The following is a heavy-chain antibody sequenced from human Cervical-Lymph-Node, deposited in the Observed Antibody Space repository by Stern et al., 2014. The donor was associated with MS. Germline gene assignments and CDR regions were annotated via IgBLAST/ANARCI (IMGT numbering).Heavy chain of an antibody. CDR1: VYTFTSYY. D-gene: IGHD6-13*01. V-gene: IGHV1-46*01. Sequence: VQLVESGAEVKKPGASVKVSCKASVYTFTSYYMHLVRQAPGQGLAWMGIISPSGGNTNDAQKFQGRVTMTRDTSTSTVYMELSSLRSEDTAVYYCARGGSSWYLEWFDPWGQGTLVTVSS. CDR2: ISPSGGNT. J-gene: IGHJ5*02. CDR3: ARGGSSWYLEWFDP.